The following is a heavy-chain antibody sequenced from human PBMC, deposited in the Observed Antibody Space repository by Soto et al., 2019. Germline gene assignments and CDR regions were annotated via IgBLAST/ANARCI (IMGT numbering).Heavy chain of an antibody. V-gene: IGHV4-31*03. D-gene: IGHD3-16*01. Sequence: SETLSLTCSVSGASITSGGSYWTWIRQPPGKGLEWIGNILYGEKNYYHPSLKSRATISLDTSKNQFSLKVTSVTAADTAVYYCVRDRGTTFRMDVWGQGTLVTVSS. J-gene: IGHJ6*02. CDR2: ILYGEKN. CDR1: GASITSGGSY. CDR3: VRDRGTTFRMDV.